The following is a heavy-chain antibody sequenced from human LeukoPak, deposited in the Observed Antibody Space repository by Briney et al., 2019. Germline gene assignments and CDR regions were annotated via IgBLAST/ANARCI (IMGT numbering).Heavy chain of an antibody. V-gene: IGHV4-4*02. CDR3: ARDLRSSCWSVDP. Sequence: SETLSLTCAVSGGSISSSNWWSWVRQPPGKGLEWIGEIYHSGSTNYNPSLKSRVTISVDKSKNQFSLKLSSVTAADTAVYYCARDLRSSCWSVDPWGQGTLVTVSS. J-gene: IGHJ5*02. D-gene: IGHD6-19*01. CDR2: IYHSGST. CDR1: GGSISSSNW.